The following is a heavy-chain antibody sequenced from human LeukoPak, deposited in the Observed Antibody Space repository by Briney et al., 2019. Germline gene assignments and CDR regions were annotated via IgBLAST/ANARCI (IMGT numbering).Heavy chain of an antibody. CDR2: IKQDGSET. D-gene: IGHD2-15*01. CDR1: GFTFISYW. V-gene: IGHV3-7*01. CDR3: AVGQMTFDY. Sequence: GGSLRLSCAASGFTFISYWTTWVRQAPGKGLEWVANIKQDGSETYYVDSVKGRFTIPRDNAKNSLYLQMNSLRAEDTAVYYCAVGQMTFDYWGQGTLVTVSS. J-gene: IGHJ4*02.